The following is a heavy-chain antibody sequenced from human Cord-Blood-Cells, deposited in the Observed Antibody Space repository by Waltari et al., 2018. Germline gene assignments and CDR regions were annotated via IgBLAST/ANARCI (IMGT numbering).Heavy chain of an antibody. D-gene: IGHD3-10*01. CDR2: IYHSGGT. CDR1: GYSISSGYY. CDR3: ARVRVGTMVRGVIPYFDY. Sequence: QVQLQESGPGLVKPSETLSLTCTVSGYSISSGYYWGWIRQPPGKGLEWIGSIYHSGGTYYNPSLKSRVTISVDTSKNQFSLKLSSVTAADTAVYYCARVRVGTMVRGVIPYFDYWGQGTLVTVSS. J-gene: IGHJ4*02. V-gene: IGHV4-38-2*02.